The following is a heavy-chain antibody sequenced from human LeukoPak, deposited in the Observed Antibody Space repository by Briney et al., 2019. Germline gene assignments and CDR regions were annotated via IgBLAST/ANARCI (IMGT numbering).Heavy chain of an antibody. CDR1: GFTFGDYD. CDR2: IRGKGSGGTP. D-gene: IGHD1-1*01. Sequence: PGGSLRLSCTASGFTFGDYDMSWVRQAPGKGLEWVGFIRGKGSGGTPEYAASVKGRFTISRDDSKSLAYLQMNSLKTEDTAVYYCNRGLEPSTGPDYWGQGTLVTVSS. J-gene: IGHJ4*02. CDR3: NRGLEPSTGPDY. V-gene: IGHV3-49*04.